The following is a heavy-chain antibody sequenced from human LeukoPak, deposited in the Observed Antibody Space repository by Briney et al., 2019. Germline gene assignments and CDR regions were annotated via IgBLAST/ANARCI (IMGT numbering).Heavy chain of an antibody. Sequence: PSETLSLTCTVSGGSISSGGYYWSWIRQPPGKGLEWIGYIFHSGSTYYNPSLKSPVTISIDTSKNQFSLKVSSVTAADTAIYYCARDLSFDWFPYYFDYWGQGILITVSS. CDR1: GGSISSGGYY. CDR3: ARDLSFDWFPYYFDY. D-gene: IGHD3-9*01. CDR2: IFHSGST. V-gene: IGHV4-30-2*01. J-gene: IGHJ4*02.